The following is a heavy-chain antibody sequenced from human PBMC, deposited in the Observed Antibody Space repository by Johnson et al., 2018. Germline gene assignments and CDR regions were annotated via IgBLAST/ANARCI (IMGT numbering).Heavy chain of an antibody. V-gene: IGHV1-69*01. CDR1: GGTFSSYA. CDR2: IIPIFGTA. Sequence: VQLVESGAEVKKPGSSVKVSCKASGGTFSSYAISWVRQAPGQGLEWMGGIIPIFGTANYAQKFQGRVTITADESTSTAYMEVSSLRFEDTAVYYCARSYFCGSGGYYSGCDAFDIWGQGTMVTVSS. D-gene: IGHD3-22*01. CDR3: ARSYFCGSGGYYSGCDAFDI. J-gene: IGHJ3*02.